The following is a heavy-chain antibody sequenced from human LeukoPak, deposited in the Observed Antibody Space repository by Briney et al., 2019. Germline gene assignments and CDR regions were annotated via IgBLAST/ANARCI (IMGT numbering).Heavy chain of an antibody. Sequence: SETLSLTCTVSGGSISSYYWSWIRQPAGKGLEWIGRIYTSGSTNYNPSLKSRVTISVDKSKNQFSLNLTSVTAADTAVYFCARTLYCSGATCFSPELLDTWGQGTLVTVSS. CDR3: ARTLYCSGATCFSPELLDT. V-gene: IGHV4-4*07. CDR2: IYTSGST. D-gene: IGHD2-15*01. J-gene: IGHJ5*02. CDR1: GGSISSYY.